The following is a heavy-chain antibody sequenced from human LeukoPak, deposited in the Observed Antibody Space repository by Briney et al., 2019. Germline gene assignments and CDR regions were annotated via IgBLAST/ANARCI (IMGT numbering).Heavy chain of an antibody. CDR1: GFTFNNYA. D-gene: IGHD4-17*01. Sequence: GGSLRLSCAASGFTFNNYAMHWVRQATGKGLDWVSPIGSAGDTYYPGSVKGRFTISSENAKNSFYLQMNSLRAGDTAVYYCARITVTQPSYNWFDPWGQGTLVTVSS. J-gene: IGHJ5*02. CDR3: ARITVTQPSYNWFDP. V-gene: IGHV3-13*01. CDR2: IGSAGDT.